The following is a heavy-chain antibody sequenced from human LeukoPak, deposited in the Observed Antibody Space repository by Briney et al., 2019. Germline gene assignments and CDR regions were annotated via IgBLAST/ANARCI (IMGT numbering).Heavy chain of an antibody. CDR1: GGSFSGYY. V-gene: IGHV4-34*01. Sequence: SSETLSLTCAVYGGSFSGYYWSWIRQPPGKGLEWIGEINHSGSTNYNPSLKSRVTISVDTSKNQFSLKLSSVTAADTAVYYCARVPPLHCSSTSCYLRWFDPWGQGTLVTVSS. J-gene: IGHJ5*02. CDR2: INHSGST. D-gene: IGHD2-2*01. CDR3: ARVPPLHCSSTSCYLRWFDP.